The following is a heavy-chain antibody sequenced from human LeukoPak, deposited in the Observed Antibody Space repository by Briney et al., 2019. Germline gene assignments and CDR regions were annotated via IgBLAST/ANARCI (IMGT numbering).Heavy chain of an antibody. D-gene: IGHD3-3*01. Sequence: GGSLRLSCAASGFTDNSYAMHWVRQATGKGLEWEAVISYDGSNKFYADSVKGRFTISRDNSKNTLYLQMNSLRAEDTAVYYCAKAILREYYFDYWGQGTLVTVSS. J-gene: IGHJ4*02. V-gene: IGHV3-30-3*01. CDR2: ISYDGSNK. CDR1: GFTDNSYA. CDR3: AKAILREYYFDY.